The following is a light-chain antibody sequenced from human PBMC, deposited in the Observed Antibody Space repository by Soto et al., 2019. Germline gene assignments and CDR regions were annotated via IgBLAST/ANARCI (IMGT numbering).Light chain of an antibody. Sequence: EIVLTQSPGTLSLSPGERATLSCRASETVAGSYLAWYQQKPGQAPRLLIHGASTRATGIADRVSGSGSGTDFTLSISRLDPGDFAVYYCQLYGTSPKTVSQGTKVDSK. V-gene: IGKV3-20*01. J-gene: IGKJ1*01. CDR2: GAS. CDR1: ETVAGSY. CDR3: QLYGTSPKT.